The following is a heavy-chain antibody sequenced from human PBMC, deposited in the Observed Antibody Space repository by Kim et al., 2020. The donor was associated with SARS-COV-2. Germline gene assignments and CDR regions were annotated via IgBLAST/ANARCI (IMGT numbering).Heavy chain of an antibody. J-gene: IGHJ3*02. V-gene: IGHV1-69*01. CDR3: ARGPRRELLGAFDI. D-gene: IGHD1-26*01. Sequence: APKFQGRVTITADESTSPAYMELSSLRSEDTAVYYCARGPRRELLGAFDIWGQGTMVTVSS.